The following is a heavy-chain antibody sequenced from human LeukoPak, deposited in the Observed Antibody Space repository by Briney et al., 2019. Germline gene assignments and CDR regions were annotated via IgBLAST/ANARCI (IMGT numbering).Heavy chain of an antibody. J-gene: IGHJ3*02. V-gene: IGHV1-2*02. CDR2: INPNSGDT. D-gene: IGHD2-15*01. Sequence: ASVKVSCKASGYTFTSYYMQWVRQAPGQGLEWMGWINPNSGDTNYAQNFQGRVTMTRDRSISTAYMELSRLTSDDTAVYSCARGLGYCSGGTCAPGALDIWGQGTMVTVSS. CDR3: ARGLGYCSGGTCAPGALDI. CDR1: GYTFTSYY.